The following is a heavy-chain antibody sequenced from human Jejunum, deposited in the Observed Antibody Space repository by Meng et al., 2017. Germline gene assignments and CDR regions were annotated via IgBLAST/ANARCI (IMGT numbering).Heavy chain of an antibody. CDR2: IKSIPDGGTT. Sequence: GGSLKISCAVSGFTFSNVWMNWVRQTPGKGLEWVGRIKSIPDGGTTDYAAPVKGRFSILRDDSESTMYLQMNSLKTEDTGVYYCTTRTVTTSTARLDFWGQGTLVTVSS. D-gene: IGHD4-11*01. CDR1: GFTFSNVW. V-gene: IGHV3-15*01. J-gene: IGHJ4*02. CDR3: TTRTVTTSTARLDF.